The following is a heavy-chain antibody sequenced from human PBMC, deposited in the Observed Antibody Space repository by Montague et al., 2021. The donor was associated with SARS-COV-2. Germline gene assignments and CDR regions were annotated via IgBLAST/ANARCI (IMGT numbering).Heavy chain of an antibody. CDR3: AKVAGSHDTFDI. V-gene: IGHV4-38-2*02. Sequence: ETLSLTCTVSGYSISSGYYWGWIRKFPGKGLEWIGTIYHSGSTYFNPSLKSRVTISVDTSKNQFSLNLSSVTAADTAVYYCAKVAGSHDTFDIWGRGTVVTVSS. CDR2: IYHSGST. J-gene: IGHJ3*02. CDR1: GYSISSGYY. D-gene: IGHD6-19*01.